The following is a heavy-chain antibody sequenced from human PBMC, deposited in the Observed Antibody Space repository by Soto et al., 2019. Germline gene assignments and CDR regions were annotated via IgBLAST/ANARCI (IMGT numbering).Heavy chain of an antibody. CDR2: IRSRANNFAT. D-gene: IGHD2-2*02. Sequence: LRLSCAASGFIFSGSAIHWVRQASGKGLEWVGRIRSRANNFATSSAASVKGRFTFSRDDSKNTAYLQMNTLKPEDTAVYYCARGQGAAIGDYHYHGMDVWGQGTTVTVSS. CDR1: GFIFSGSA. V-gene: IGHV3-73*01. J-gene: IGHJ6*02. CDR3: ARGQGAAIGDYHYHGMDV.